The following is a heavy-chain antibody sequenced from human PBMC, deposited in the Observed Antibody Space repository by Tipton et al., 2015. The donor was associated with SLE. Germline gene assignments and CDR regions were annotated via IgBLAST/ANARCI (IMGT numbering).Heavy chain of an antibody. CDR3: ARRARDGWFFDS. J-gene: IGHJ4*02. V-gene: IGHV4-39*07. D-gene: IGHD5-24*01. CDR2: IHYSGDT. CDR1: GGSISTNTYF. Sequence: TLSLTCTVSGGSISTNTYFWVWIRQPPGKGLEWIGNIHYSGDTYYNPSLKSRVTMSLDTSKNQLSLELTSVTAADTALYFCARRARDGWFFDSWGQGLLVTLSS.